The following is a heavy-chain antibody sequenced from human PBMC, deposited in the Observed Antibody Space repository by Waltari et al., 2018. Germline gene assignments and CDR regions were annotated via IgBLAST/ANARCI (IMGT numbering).Heavy chain of an antibody. J-gene: IGHJ5*02. D-gene: IGHD3-10*01. V-gene: IGHV4-59*08. CDR2: IYYSGST. CDR3: VRFIRLQLDWFDP. Sequence: QVQLQESGPGLVKPSETLSLTCTVSVGSISGFYWSWIRQPPGRGLEWIGYIYYSGSTNYNPSLKSRATISLDTPKNQFSLRLSSVTATDTAVYYCVRFIRLQLDWFDPWGQGALVTVSS. CDR1: VGSISGFY.